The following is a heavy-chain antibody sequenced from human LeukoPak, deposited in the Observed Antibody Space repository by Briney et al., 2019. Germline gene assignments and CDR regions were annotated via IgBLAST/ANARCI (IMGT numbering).Heavy chain of an antibody. CDR1: GFSFSSYA. CDR2: LSGSGDST. V-gene: IGHV3-23*01. Sequence: GGSLRLSCAASGFSFSSYAMTWVRQAPGKGLEWVSSLSGSGDSTYYADSVKGHFTISRDNSRSTLYLQMNSLRAEDTAVYYCAKHKNGGDGEFDYWGQGTLVTVSS. D-gene: IGHD3-10*01. J-gene: IGHJ4*02. CDR3: AKHKNGGDGEFDY.